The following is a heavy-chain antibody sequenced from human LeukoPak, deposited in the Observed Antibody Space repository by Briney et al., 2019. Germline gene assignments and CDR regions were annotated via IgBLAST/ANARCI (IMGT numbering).Heavy chain of an antibody. Sequence: SETLSLTCTVSGGSISSGANYWGWIRQPPGKGLEWIGTIHYSGKTYYNPSLKSRITISIDTSKKQFALKLSSVTAADTAVYYCAREEVLAVADWFDPWGQGTLVTVSS. V-gene: IGHV4-39*06. D-gene: IGHD6-19*01. CDR1: GGSISSGANY. CDR2: IHYSGKT. J-gene: IGHJ5*02. CDR3: AREEVLAVADWFDP.